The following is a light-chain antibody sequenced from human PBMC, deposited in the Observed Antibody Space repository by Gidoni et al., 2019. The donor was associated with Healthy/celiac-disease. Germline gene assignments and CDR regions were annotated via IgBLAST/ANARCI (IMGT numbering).Light chain of an antibody. V-gene: IGLV1-40*01. Sequence: QSVLTQPPSLSGAPGQSVTISCTGSSSNIGAGYDVHWYQQLPGTAPKLLIYGNSNRPSGVPDRFSGSKSGTSASLAITGLQAEDEADYYCQSYDSSLSGSVVFGGGTKLTVL. CDR3: QSYDSSLSGSVV. CDR1: SSNIGAGYD. CDR2: GNS. J-gene: IGLJ2*01.